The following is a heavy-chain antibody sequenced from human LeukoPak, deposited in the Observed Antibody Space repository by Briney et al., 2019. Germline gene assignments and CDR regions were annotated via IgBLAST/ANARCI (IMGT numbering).Heavy chain of an antibody. CDR1: GFTFSSYA. J-gene: IGHJ4*02. Sequence: GGSVRLSCAASGFTFSSYAMSWVRQAPGKGLEWVSAISSSGGSTYYADSVKGRFTISRDNYKNTLYLQMNSLRAEDTAVYYCAKVRRGQWLAQIRYYFDYWGQGTMVTVSS. CDR2: ISSSGGST. V-gene: IGHV3-23*01. CDR3: AKVRRGQWLAQIRYYFDY. D-gene: IGHD6-19*01.